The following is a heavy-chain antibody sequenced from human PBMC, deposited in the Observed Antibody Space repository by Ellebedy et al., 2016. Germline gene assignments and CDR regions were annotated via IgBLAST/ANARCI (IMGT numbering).Heavy chain of an antibody. CDR3: ATGGDYDGSGSIFDY. D-gene: IGHD3-10*01. V-gene: IGHV1-2*04. CDR1: GYTFTGYY. Sequence: ASVKVSCKASGYTFTGYYMHWVRQAPGQGLEWMGWINPNSGGTNYAQKFQGWVTMTRDTSISTAYMELSRLRSDDTAVYYCATGGDYDGSGSIFDYWGQGTLVTVSS. CDR2: INPNSGGT. J-gene: IGHJ4*02.